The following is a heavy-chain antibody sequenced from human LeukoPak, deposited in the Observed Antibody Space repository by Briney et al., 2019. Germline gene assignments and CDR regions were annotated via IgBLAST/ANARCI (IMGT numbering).Heavy chain of an antibody. CDR2: ISGSGART. CDR3: AKDFTVVVPTAVALFDY. CDR1: GLTFRSCA. V-gene: IGHV3-23*01. Sequence: GGSLRLSCAASGLTFRSCAMSWVRQAPGKGLEWVSGISGSGARTYYADSVKGRFTISRDNSKNTLYLQMNTLRAEDTAVYYCAKDFTVVVPTAVALFDYWGQGTLVTVSS. J-gene: IGHJ4*02. D-gene: IGHD2-2*01.